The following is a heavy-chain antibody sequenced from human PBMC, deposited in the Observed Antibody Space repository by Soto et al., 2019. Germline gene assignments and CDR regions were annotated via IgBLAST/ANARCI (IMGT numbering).Heavy chain of an antibody. Sequence: GESLKISCKGSGYSFAGYWITWVRQKPGKGLEWMGRIDPSDSQTYYSPSFRGHVTISATKSITTVFLQWSSLRVDDTALYYCVKEVETVRLVAFALWGQGTQVTVYS. CDR3: VKEVETVRLVAFAL. V-gene: IGHV5-10-1*01. J-gene: IGHJ4*02. CDR2: IDPSDSQT. CDR1: GYSFAGYW. D-gene: IGHD5-18*01.